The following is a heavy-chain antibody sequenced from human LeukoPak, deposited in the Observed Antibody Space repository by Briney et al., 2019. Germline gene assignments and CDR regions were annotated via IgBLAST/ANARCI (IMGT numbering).Heavy chain of an antibody. D-gene: IGHD2-2*01. CDR2: INHSGST. CDR1: GGSFSGYY. V-gene: IGHV4-34*01. Sequence: SETLSLTCAVYGGSFSGYYWSWIHQPPGKGVEWVGEINHSGSTNYNPSLNRRVSISVDTSKNQVSLKLSSVTAADTAVYYCARGSKDIVVVPAAMWVNWFDPWGQGTLVTVSS. CDR3: ARGSKDIVVVPAAMWVNWFDP. J-gene: IGHJ5*02.